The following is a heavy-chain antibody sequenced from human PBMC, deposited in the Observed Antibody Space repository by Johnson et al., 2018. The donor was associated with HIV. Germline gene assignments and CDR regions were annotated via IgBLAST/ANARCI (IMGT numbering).Heavy chain of an antibody. J-gene: IGHJ3*02. CDR3: AKDLETGDDYVWGSYQLGAFDI. CDR2: MSHDGSNK. V-gene: IGHV3-30*18. Sequence: QMQLVESGGGVVQPGRSLILSCAASRFTFSSYGMHWVRQAPGKGLEWVALMSHDGSNKYYADSVKGRFTISRDNSKNTLYLQMNSLRAEDTAVYYCAKDLETGDDYVWGSYQLGAFDIWGQGTMVTVSS. D-gene: IGHD3-16*02. CDR1: RFTFSSYG.